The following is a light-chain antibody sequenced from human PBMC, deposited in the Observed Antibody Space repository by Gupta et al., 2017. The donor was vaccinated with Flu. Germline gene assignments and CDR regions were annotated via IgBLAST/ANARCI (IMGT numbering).Light chain of an antibody. CDR2: KAS. Sequence: DIQMTQSPSTLSASVGDRVTITCRASQSISSWLAWYQQKPGKAPSLLIYKASSLESGVPSRFSGSGSGTVFILTISGLQPDDFASYYCQQSNSYWTFGQGTKVEIK. J-gene: IGKJ1*01. CDR1: QSISSW. CDR3: QQSNSYWT. V-gene: IGKV1-5*03.